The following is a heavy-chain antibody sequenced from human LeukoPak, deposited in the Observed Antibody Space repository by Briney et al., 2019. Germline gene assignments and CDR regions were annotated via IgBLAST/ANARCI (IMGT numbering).Heavy chain of an antibody. J-gene: IGHJ4*02. CDR3: ARGIEATRRSAGTCNYFDY. D-gene: IGHD5-12*01. V-gene: IGHV3-11*06. CDR2: ISSSTSYR. Sequence: KPGGSLRLSCAAPGFTFSDYYMSWIRQAPGKGLERVSYISSSTSYRNYADSVKGRFTISRENAKNSLYLQMNSLRAEDTALYYCARGIEATRRSAGTCNYFDYWGQGTLVTVSS. CDR1: GFTFSDYY.